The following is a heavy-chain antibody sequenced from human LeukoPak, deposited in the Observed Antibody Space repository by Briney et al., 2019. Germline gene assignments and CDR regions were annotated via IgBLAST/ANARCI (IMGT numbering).Heavy chain of an antibody. Sequence: ASVKVSCKASGYTFTSYAISWVRQAPGQGLEWMGWINPNSGGTNYAQKFQGRVTMTRDTSISTAYMELSRLRSDDTAVYYCARAMYSSSWYGYWGQGTLVTVSS. CDR1: GYTFTSYA. CDR3: ARAMYSSSWYGY. D-gene: IGHD6-13*01. CDR2: INPNSGGT. V-gene: IGHV1-2*02. J-gene: IGHJ4*02.